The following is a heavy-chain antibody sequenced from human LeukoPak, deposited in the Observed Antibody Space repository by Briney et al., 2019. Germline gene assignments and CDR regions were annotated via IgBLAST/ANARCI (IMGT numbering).Heavy chain of an antibody. CDR3: ARDEVGGPLKY. CDR2: IREDGSEK. Sequence: GGSLRLSCVGSAFTLSNYWMSCVRQAPGKGLEWVANIREDGSEKKYVDSVKGRFTISRDNAKNSLDLQMSSLRVEDTAMYYCARDEVGGPLKYWGQGTLDTVSS. V-gene: IGHV3-7*01. D-gene: IGHD6-6*01. J-gene: IGHJ4*02. CDR1: AFTLSNYW.